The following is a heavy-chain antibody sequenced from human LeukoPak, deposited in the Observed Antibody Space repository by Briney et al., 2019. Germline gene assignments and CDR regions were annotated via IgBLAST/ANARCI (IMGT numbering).Heavy chain of an antibody. Sequence: ASVKVSCKASGYTFTSYGISWVRQAPGQGLEWMGWISVYNGNTNYAQKLQGRVTMTTDTSTNTAYMELRSLGSDDTAVYYCARDRTTVTIFDYWGQGTLVTVSS. J-gene: IGHJ4*02. D-gene: IGHD4-11*01. CDR3: ARDRTTVTIFDY. V-gene: IGHV1-18*01. CDR1: GYTFTSYG. CDR2: ISVYNGNT.